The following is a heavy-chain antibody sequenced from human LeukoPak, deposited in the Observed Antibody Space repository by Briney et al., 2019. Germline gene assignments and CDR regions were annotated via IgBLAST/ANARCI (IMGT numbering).Heavy chain of an antibody. CDR2: INHSGST. CDR3: ARHTYDILTGRP. D-gene: IGHD3-9*01. J-gene: IGHJ5*02. CDR1: GGSFSGYY. V-gene: IGHV4-34*01. Sequence: PSETLSLTCAVYGGSFSGYYWSWIRQPPGKGLEWIGEINHSGSTNYNPSLKSRVTISVDTSKNQFSLKLSSVTAADTAVYYCARHTYDILTGRPWGQGTLVTVSS.